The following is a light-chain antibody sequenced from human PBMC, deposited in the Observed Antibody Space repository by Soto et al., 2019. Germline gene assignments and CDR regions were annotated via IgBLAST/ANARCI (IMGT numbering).Light chain of an antibody. J-gene: IGKJ3*01. Sequence: DIQMTQSPSSLSASVGARVSITCQASQDIRNSLSWFQHKPGRAPKLLIYGASYLETGVPSRFRGGGSGTNFTFTITSLQPEDIATYYCQHYNNLPPFTFGPGTIVDIK. CDR2: GAS. V-gene: IGKV1-33*01. CDR3: QHYNNLPPFT. CDR1: QDIRNS.